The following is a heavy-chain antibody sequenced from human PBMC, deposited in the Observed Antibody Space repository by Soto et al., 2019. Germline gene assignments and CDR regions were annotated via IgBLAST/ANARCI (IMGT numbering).Heavy chain of an antibody. CDR2: IIPILGIA. V-gene: IGHV1-69*04. Sequence: SVKVSCKASGGTFSSYTISWVRQAPGQGLEWMGRIIPILGIANYAQKFQGRVTITADKSTSTAYMELSSPRSEDTAVYYCAREKGYCSGGSCYFLNYYYYYMDVWGKGTTVTVSS. CDR3: AREKGYCSGGSCYFLNYYYYYMDV. CDR1: GGTFSSYT. J-gene: IGHJ6*03. D-gene: IGHD2-15*01.